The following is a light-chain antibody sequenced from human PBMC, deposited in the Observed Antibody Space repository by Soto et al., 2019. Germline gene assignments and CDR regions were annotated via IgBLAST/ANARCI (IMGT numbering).Light chain of an antibody. J-gene: IGKJ3*01. CDR1: QSISSW. CDR2: KAS. Sequence: DIQMTQSPSTLSASVGDRVTITCRASQSISSWLAWYQQKPGKAPKLLIYKASSLESGVPSRFSGSGSGTEFTLTISSLQHDDFATYYCQQYNSYSAFGPGTKVDIK. CDR3: QQYNSYSA. V-gene: IGKV1-5*03.